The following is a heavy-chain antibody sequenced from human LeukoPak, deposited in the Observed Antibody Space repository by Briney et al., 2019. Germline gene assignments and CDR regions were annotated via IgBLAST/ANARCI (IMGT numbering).Heavy chain of an antibody. CDR2: IYHSGST. CDR1: GGSISSGGYI. Sequence: SETLSLTCAVSGGSISSGGYIWSWIRQPPGKGLEWIGYIYHSGSTYYNPSLKSRVTISVDRSKNQFSLKLSSVTAADTAVYYCASGPYDSSGYYYSFDYWGQGTLVTVSS. V-gene: IGHV4-30-2*01. D-gene: IGHD3-22*01. J-gene: IGHJ4*02. CDR3: ASGPYDSSGYYYSFDY.